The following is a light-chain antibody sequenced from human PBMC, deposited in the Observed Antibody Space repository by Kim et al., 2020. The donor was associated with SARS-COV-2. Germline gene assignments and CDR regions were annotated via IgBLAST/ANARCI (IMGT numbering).Light chain of an antibody. CDR3: QSYDSGLNAYV. CDR1: SSNIGAGFL. CDR2: RDS. V-gene: IGLV1-40*01. J-gene: IGLJ1*01. Sequence: QGVTISGTGSSSNIGAGFLVHWYQQLPGTAPKLLIYRDSNRPSGVPDRFSGSKSGTSASLAITGLQAEDEADYYCQSYDSGLNAYVFGTGTKVTVL.